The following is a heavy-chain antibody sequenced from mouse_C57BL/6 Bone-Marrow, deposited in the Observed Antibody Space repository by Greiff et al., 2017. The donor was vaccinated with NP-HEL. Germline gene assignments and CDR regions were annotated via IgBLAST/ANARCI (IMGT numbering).Heavy chain of an antibody. CDR2: ISSGGSYT. J-gene: IGHJ3*01. D-gene: IGHD2-5*01. Sequence: EVMLVESGGDLVKPGGSLKLSCAASGFTFSSYGMSWVRQTPDKRLEWVATISSGGSYTYYPDSVKGRFTISRDNAKTTLDLQMSSLKSEDTAMYYCARGDYSNFAYWGQGTLVTVSA. CDR1: GFTFSSYG. V-gene: IGHV5-6*01. CDR3: ARGDYSNFAY.